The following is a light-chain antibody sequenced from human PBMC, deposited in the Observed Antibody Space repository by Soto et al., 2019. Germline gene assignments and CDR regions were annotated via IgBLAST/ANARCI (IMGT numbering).Light chain of an antibody. CDR2: AAS. CDR3: QQSYSTLALT. Sequence: DIQMTQSPSSLSASVGDRVTITCRASQSISSYLNWYQQKPGKAPKLLIYAASSLQSGVPSRFSGSGSGTDFTLTISSLQPEDFVTYYYQQSYSTLALTFGGGTKVEIK. J-gene: IGKJ4*01. CDR1: QSISSY. V-gene: IGKV1-39*01.